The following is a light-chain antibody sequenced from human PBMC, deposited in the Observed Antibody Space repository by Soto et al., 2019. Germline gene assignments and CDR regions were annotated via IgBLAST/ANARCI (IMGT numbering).Light chain of an antibody. V-gene: IGKV3-20*01. CDR1: QSVSSKY. Sequence: DIVLTQSPGTLSLSPGERATLSCRASQSVSSKYLAWYQQKPGQPPRVLIYGTSIRATGIPERFSGGGSGTDLTPPITRLESENFAVYYWQQYCRSPFTFGPGAKVDFK. CDR2: GTS. J-gene: IGKJ3*01. CDR3: QQYCRSPFT.